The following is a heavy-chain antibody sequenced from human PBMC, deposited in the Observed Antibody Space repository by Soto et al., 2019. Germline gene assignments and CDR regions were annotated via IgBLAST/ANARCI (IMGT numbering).Heavy chain of an antibody. CDR1: DGTIVSRSYY. Sequence: VADGTIVSRSYYWGFIRKTPGKGLEWIGSIYYSGSTCYNPSLKSRVTISVDTSKNQFSLKLSSVTAADTAVYYCARHEFESSRQRFLEWLNNMDVWGKGTTVPVSS. CDR3: ARHEFESSRQRFLEWLNNMDV. J-gene: IGHJ6*03. CDR2: IYYSGST. D-gene: IGHD3-3*01. V-gene: IGHV4-39*01.